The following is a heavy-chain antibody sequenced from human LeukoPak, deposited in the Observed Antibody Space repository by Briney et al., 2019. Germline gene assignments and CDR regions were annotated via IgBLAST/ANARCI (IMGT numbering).Heavy chain of an antibody. D-gene: IGHD3-16*01. V-gene: IGHV1-8*01. CDR1: EYTFTNYD. J-gene: IGHJ5*02. Sequence: ASVKVSCKASEYTFTNYDINWVRQATGQGLEWMGWINPNSGNTGYTQKFQGRVTMTRNTSLNTTFMELISLKSEDTAIYYCARSLGTYWGKDFLNWFDPWGQGTLVTVSS. CDR3: ARSLGTYWGKDFLNWFDP. CDR2: INPNSGNT.